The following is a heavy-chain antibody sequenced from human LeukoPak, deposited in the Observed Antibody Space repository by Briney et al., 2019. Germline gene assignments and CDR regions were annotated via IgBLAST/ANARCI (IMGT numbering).Heavy chain of an antibody. CDR1: GGSNSSSSYY. Sequence: SETLSLXCTVSGGSNSSSSYYWGWSRQPPGKGLEWIGSIYYSGITYYNPSLKSRVTISVDTSKNQFSLKLSSVTAADTAVYYCARWVGGYCSSTSCYQEPSFDYWGQGTLVTVSS. J-gene: IGHJ4*02. CDR3: ARWVGGYCSSTSCYQEPSFDY. CDR2: IYYSGIT. D-gene: IGHD2-2*01. V-gene: IGHV4-39*01.